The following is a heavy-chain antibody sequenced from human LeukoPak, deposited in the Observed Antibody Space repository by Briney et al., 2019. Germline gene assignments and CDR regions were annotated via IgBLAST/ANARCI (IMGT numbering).Heavy chain of an antibody. CDR3: ARGYSGSYYYYYYYMDV. CDR2: INHSGST. CDR1: GGSFSGYY. J-gene: IGHJ6*03. D-gene: IGHD1-26*01. Sequence: SETLSLTCAVYGGSFSGYYWSWIRQPPGKGLEWIGEINHSGSTNYNPSLKSRVTISVDTSKNQFSLKLSSVTAADTAVYYCARGYSGSYYYYYYYMDVWGKGTTVTVSS. V-gene: IGHV4-34*01.